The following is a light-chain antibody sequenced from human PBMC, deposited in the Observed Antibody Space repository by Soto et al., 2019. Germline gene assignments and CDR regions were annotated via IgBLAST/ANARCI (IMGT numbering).Light chain of an antibody. CDR1: SSDVGRYNL. V-gene: IGLV2-23*01. Sequence: QSVLTQPASVSGSPGQSITISCTGTSSDVGRYNLVSWYQQHPGKAPKRMIYEGSKRPSGVSNRFSGSKSGNTASLTISGLQAEDEADYYCCSYAGSSTPDVFGPGTKVTVL. J-gene: IGLJ1*01. CDR3: CSYAGSSTPDV. CDR2: EGS.